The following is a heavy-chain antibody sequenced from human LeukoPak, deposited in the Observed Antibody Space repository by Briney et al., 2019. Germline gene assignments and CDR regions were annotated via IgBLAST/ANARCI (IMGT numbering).Heavy chain of an antibody. J-gene: IGHJ4*02. Sequence: GGSLRLSCAASGFTFSNYWMSWVRQAPGKGLDWVAIIRQDGSEKKYVDSVKGRFTISRDNAKNSLYLEMNSLRAEDTAVYYCTRFSRSSSSNYWGQGTLVTVSS. CDR3: TRFSRSSSSNY. V-gene: IGHV3-7*01. D-gene: IGHD6-6*01. CDR1: GFTFSNYW. CDR2: IRQDGSEK.